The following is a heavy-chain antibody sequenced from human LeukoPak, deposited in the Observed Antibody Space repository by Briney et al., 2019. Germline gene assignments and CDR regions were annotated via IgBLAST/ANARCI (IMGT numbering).Heavy chain of an antibody. CDR1: GGSISSYY. CDR2: IYYSGST. Sequence: SETLSLTCTVSGGSISSYYWSWIRQPPGKGLEWIGYIYYSGSTNYNPSLKSRVTISVDTSKNQFSLKLSSVTAADTAVYYCASSITIGAFDIWGQGTMVTVSS. V-gene: IGHV4-59*01. CDR3: ASSITIGAFDI. D-gene: IGHD2-2*01. J-gene: IGHJ3*02.